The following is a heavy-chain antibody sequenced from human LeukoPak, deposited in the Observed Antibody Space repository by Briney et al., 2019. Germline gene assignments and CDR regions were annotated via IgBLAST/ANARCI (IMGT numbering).Heavy chain of an antibody. V-gene: IGHV1-46*01. CDR1: GYTFTSYY. CDR3: ARAQRGYYYGMDV. Sequence: ASVKVSCKASGYTFTSYYIHWVRQAPGQGLEWMGIINPSGGSTTYAQKFQGRVTITADKSTSTAYMELSSLRSEDTAVYYCARAQRGYYYGMDVWGQGTTVTVSS. J-gene: IGHJ6*02. CDR2: INPSGGST.